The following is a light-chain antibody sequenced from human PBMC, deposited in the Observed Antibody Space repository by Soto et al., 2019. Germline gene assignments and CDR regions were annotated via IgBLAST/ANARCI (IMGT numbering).Light chain of an antibody. J-gene: IGKJ2*01. CDR2: GAS. Sequence: DIQMTQSPSSLSASVGDRVTITCRASQSITSYLNWYQQKPGRAPKLLIHGASSLQSGVPSRFSGSGSGTDFTLTISSLQPEDFASYYCQQSFYTPHTFGQGTKLEIK. CDR3: QQSFYTPHT. CDR1: QSITSY. V-gene: IGKV1-39*01.